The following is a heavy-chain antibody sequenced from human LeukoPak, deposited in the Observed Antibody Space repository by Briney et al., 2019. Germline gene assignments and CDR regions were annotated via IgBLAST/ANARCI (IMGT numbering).Heavy chain of an antibody. CDR3: AREIIEIYYDSSAGAFDI. V-gene: IGHV1-18*01. D-gene: IGHD3-22*01. Sequence: ASVKVSCKSSGYTFSNFGISWVRQAPGQGLEWMGWISAYNRYTKSAQKFQGRITMTTDSSTSTAYMDLRSLRSDDTAVYYCAREIIEIYYDSSAGAFDIWGQGTMVTVSS. CDR1: GYTFSNFG. CDR2: ISAYNRYT. J-gene: IGHJ3*02.